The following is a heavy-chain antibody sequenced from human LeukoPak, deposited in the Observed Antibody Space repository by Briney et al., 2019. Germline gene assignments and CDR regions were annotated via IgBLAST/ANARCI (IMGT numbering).Heavy chain of an antibody. V-gene: IGHV3-23*01. CDR1: GFTFSSYA. J-gene: IGHJ4*02. D-gene: IGHD6-13*01. CDR2: ITASGGNS. Sequence: GGSLRLSCAASGFTFSSYALSWVRQTPGKGLEWVSAITASGGNSYYTDSVKGRFTISRDISKSTLYLQLNSLRAEDTAVYYCAKVKQQLVWSLIDYWGQGTLVTVSS. CDR3: AKVKQQLVWSLIDY.